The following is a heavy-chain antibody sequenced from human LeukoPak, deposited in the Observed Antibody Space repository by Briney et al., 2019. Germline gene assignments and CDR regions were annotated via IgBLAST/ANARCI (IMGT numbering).Heavy chain of an antibody. Sequence: QAGGSLRLSCAASGFTFSSYDMHWVRQATGKGLEWVSAIGTAGDTYYPGSVKGRFTISRENAKNSLYLQMNSLRAGDTAVYYCARGQPTAEGRLHFDYWGQGTLVTVSS. V-gene: IGHV3-13*01. J-gene: IGHJ4*02. CDR1: GFTFSSYD. D-gene: IGHD1-14*01. CDR2: IGTAGDT. CDR3: ARGQPTAEGRLHFDY.